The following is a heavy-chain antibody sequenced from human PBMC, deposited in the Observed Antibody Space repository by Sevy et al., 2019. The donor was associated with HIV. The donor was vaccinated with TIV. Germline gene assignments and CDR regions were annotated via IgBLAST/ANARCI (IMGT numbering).Heavy chain of an antibody. V-gene: IGHV3-33*01. CDR2: IGYDGNHK. J-gene: IGHJ4*02. Sequence: GGSLRLSCAGSGFTPGTYGMHWVRQAPGKGLEWVAVIGYDGNHKYYADSVKGRFTISRDNSKNTLFLEMDSLRAEDTAVYYCARDPRMYGDYLLAYSDDWGQGALVTVSS. D-gene: IGHD2-8*01. CDR3: ARDPRMYGDYLLAYSDD. CDR1: GFTPGTYG.